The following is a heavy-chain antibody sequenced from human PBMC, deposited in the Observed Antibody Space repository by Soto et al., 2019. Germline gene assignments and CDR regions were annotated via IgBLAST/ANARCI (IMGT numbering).Heavy chain of an antibody. CDR1: GYTFTSYW. V-gene: IGHV5-51*01. CDR2: IYPADSNA. CDR3: ARPFGMDV. J-gene: IGHJ6*02. Sequence: PGESLKISCQGSGYTFTSYWIGWVRQMPGKGLEWVAIIYPADSNARYSPSSRGQVTISADKSINTACLRWSSLKASDSAIYFCARPFGMDVWGQGTTVTVSS.